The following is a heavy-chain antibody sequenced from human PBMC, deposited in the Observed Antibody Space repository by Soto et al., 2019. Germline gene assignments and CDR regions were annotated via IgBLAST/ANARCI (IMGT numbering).Heavy chain of an antibody. CDR3: ARGLYYDFWSGYFDFDY. D-gene: IGHD3-3*01. CDR1: GFSLSNARMG. V-gene: IGHV2-26*01. Sequence: QVTLKESGPVLVIPTESLTLTCTVSGFSLSNARMGVSWIRQPPGKALEWLAHIFSNDEKSYSTSLKSRLTISKDTYKSQVVLTMTNMDPVDTATYYCARGLYYDFWSGYFDFDYWGQGTLVTVSS. J-gene: IGHJ4*02. CDR2: IFSNDEK.